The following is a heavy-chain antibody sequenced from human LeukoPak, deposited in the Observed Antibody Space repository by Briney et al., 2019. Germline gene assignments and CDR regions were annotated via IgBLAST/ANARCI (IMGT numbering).Heavy chain of an antibody. J-gene: IGHJ4*02. CDR2: ISAYNGNT. D-gene: IGHD1-26*01. V-gene: IGHV1-18*04. Sequence: ASVTVSCKASGYTFTIFHIHWVRQAPGQGLEWMGWISAYNGNTNYAQKLQGRVTMTTDTSTSTAYMELRSLRSDDTAVYYCARDEVGLIRTTYYFDYWGQGTLVTVSS. CDR3: ARDEVGLIRTTYYFDY. CDR1: GYTFTIFH.